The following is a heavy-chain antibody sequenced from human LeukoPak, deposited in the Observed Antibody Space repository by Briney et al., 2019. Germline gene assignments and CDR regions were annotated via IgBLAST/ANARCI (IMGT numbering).Heavy chain of an antibody. V-gene: IGHV3-21*03. CDR3: TTTWIQLWPYYFDY. J-gene: IGHJ4*02. CDR1: GFTFSSYS. Sequence: MAGGSLRLSCAASGFTFSSYSMNWVRQAPGKGLEWVSSISSSSSYIYYADSVKGRFTISRDNAKNSLYLQMNSLKTEDTAVYYCTTTWIQLWPYYFDYWGQGTLVTVSS. CDR2: ISSSSSYI. D-gene: IGHD5-18*01.